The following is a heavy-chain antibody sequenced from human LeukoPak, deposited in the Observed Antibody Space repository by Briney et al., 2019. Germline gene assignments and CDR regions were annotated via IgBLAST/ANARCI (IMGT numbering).Heavy chain of an antibody. J-gene: IGHJ5*02. CDR2: IIPIFGTA. Sequence: ASVKVSRKASGGTFSSYAISWVRQAPGQGLEWMGGIIPIFGTANYAQKFQGRVTITTDESTSTAYMELSSLRSEDTAVYYCARHDDYGDYLNWFDPWGQGTLVTVSS. V-gene: IGHV1-69*05. D-gene: IGHD4-17*01. CDR1: GGTFSSYA. CDR3: ARHDDYGDYLNWFDP.